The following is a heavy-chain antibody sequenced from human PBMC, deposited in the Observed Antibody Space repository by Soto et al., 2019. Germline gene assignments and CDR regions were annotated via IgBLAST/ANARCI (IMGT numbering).Heavy chain of an antibody. D-gene: IGHD3-22*01. J-gene: IGHJ4*02. Sequence: EAQLLESGGGLVQPGGSLRLSCAASGFTFSTSAMTWVRQVPGRGLEWVSAINGGGGITYYADSVKGRFTISRDNSKNTLYLQMNSLGAEDTDIYSCATSGYSGISTGYWGQGTLVTVSS. CDR1: GFTFSTSA. V-gene: IGHV3-23*01. CDR2: INGGGGIT. CDR3: ATSGYSGISTGY.